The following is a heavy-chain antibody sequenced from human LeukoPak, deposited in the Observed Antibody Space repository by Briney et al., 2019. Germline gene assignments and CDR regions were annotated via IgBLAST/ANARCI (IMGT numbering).Heavy chain of an antibody. D-gene: IGHD4-17*01. J-gene: IGHJ5*02. CDR3: ARNPDYGDPNWFDP. CDR1: GYTFTSYG. V-gene: IGHV1-18*01. CDR2: ISAYNGNT. Sequence: ASVKVSCKASGYTFTSYGISWVRQAPGQGLEWMGWISAYNGNTNYAQKLQGRVTMTTDTSTSTAYMELRSLRSDGTAVYYCARNPDYGDPNWFDPWGQGTLVTVSS.